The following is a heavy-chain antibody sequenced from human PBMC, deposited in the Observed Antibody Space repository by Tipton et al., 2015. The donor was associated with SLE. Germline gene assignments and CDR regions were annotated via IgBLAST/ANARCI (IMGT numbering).Heavy chain of an antibody. Sequence: TLSLTCAVCGGSFSGYYWSWFRLPPGKGLEWIGEINHSGSTNYNPSLKSRVTISVDTSKNQFSLKLSSVTAAATAVCYCVRGVLLWFGEFSAFDIWGQGTMVTLSS. CDR1: GGSFSGYY. J-gene: IGHJ3*02. CDR3: VRGVLLWFGEFSAFDI. D-gene: IGHD3-10*01. V-gene: IGHV4-34*01. CDR2: INHSGST.